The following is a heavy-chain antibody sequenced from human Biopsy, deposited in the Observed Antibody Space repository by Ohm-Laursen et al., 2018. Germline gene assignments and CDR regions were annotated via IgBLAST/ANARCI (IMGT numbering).Heavy chain of an antibody. V-gene: IGHV3-74*01. Sequence: SLRLSCTASGFTFSTYWMHWVRQAPGKGLVWVSRINRDESSTGYADFVKGRFTISRDNAKNTLYLQMNSLRAEDTAVYYCARGGAGGGDYWGQGTLVTVSS. CDR1: GFTFSTYW. J-gene: IGHJ4*02. D-gene: IGHD2-15*01. CDR3: ARGGAGGGDY. CDR2: INRDESST.